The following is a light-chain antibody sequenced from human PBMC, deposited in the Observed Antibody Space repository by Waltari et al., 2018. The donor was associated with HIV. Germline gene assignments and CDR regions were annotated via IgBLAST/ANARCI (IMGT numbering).Light chain of an antibody. Sequence: QSVLTQPPSASGTPGQRVTISCSGGSSNIGRNTVNWYQQLPGMAPKLLIYTNDQRPSGVPDRFSGSKSGTSASLAISGLQSEDEADYYCAAWDDSLDVWVFGGGTKLTVL. CDR3: AAWDDSLDVWV. J-gene: IGLJ3*02. V-gene: IGLV1-44*01. CDR1: SSNIGRNT. CDR2: TND.